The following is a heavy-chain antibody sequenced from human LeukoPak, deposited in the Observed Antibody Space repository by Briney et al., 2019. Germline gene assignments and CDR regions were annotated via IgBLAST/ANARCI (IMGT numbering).Heavy chain of an antibody. CDR3: ARHKPTGSYPLEL. J-gene: IGHJ4*02. CDR1: GGSVTSTNW. CDR2: VYYSGRT. Sequence: TSETLSLTCDVSGGSVTSTNWWTWFRQPPGKGLEWIGHVYYSGRTTYNPSLRSRLTISADTSTSQLSLKLSSVTAADTAVYYCARHKPTGSYPLELWGQGTLVTVSS. V-gene: IGHV4-59*08. D-gene: IGHD3-10*01.